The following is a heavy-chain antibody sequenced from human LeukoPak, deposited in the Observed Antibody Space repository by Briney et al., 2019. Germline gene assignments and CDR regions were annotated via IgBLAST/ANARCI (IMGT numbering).Heavy chain of an antibody. CDR3: ARGDYCSSTSCYLSSYYYYYMDV. CDR2: ISGSSYI. J-gene: IGHJ6*03. V-gene: IGHV3-21*01. D-gene: IGHD2-2*01. CDR1: GFTFSSYS. Sequence: GRSLRLSCAASGFTFSSYSMNWVRQAPGNGLEWVSSISGSSYIYYADSVKGRFTISRDNAKNSLYLQMNSLRAEDTAVYYCARGDYCSSTSCYLSSYYYYYMDVWGKGTTVTVSS.